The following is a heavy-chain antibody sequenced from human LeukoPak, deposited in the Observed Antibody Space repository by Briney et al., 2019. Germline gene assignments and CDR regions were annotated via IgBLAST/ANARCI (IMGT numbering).Heavy chain of an antibody. Sequence: TLSLTCAASGGSIRSGGYSGSWIRQPPGKGLEWIGYIYHSGSTYYNPSLKSRVTISVDRSKNQFSLKLSSVTAADTAVYYCASLYYYDYYFDYWGQGTLVTVSS. D-gene: IGHD3-22*01. CDR1: GGSIRSGGYS. CDR3: ASLYYYDYYFDY. V-gene: IGHV4-30-2*01. CDR2: IYHSGST. J-gene: IGHJ4*02.